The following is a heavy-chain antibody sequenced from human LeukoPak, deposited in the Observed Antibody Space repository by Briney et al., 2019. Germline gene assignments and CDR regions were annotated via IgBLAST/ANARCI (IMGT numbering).Heavy chain of an antibody. V-gene: IGHV3-66*01. CDR1: GFTFSSYS. J-gene: IGHJ6*02. D-gene: IGHD3-10*01. CDR2: IYSGGST. CDR3: ARDMGHYGMDV. Sequence: GGSLRLSCAASGFTFSSYSMNWVRQAPGKGLEWVSVIYSGGSTYYADSVKGRFTISRDNSKNALYLQMNSLRAEDTAVYYCARDMGHYGMDVWGQGTTVTVSS.